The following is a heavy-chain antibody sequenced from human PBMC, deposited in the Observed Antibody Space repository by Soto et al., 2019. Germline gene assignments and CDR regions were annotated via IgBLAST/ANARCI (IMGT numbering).Heavy chain of an antibody. D-gene: IGHD5-12*01. CDR2: IRSKANSYAT. V-gene: IGHV3-73*01. CDR3: TASVYGTFVDC. Sequence: GGSLRLSCAASGFTFSGSAMHWVRQASGKGLEWVGRIRSKANSYATTYAASVKGRFAISRDDSKNTAYLQMNSLKTEDTAVYYCTASVYGTFVDCWGRGTLVTVSS. J-gene: IGHJ4*02. CDR1: GFTFSGSA.